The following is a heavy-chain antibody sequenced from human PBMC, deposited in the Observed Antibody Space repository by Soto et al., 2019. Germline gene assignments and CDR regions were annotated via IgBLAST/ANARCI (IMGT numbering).Heavy chain of an antibody. CDR2: MNPNSGNT. D-gene: IGHD3-10*02. V-gene: IGHV1-8*01. Sequence: QVQLVQSGAEVKKPGASVKVSCKASGYTFTSYDITWVRQATGQGREWMGWMNPNSGNTGYAQKFQGRVTTTRNTSISTAYMELISMRSEDTAVYYGARSPPDYVDLDYWGQGTLVTVSS. CDR3: ARSPPDYVDLDY. J-gene: IGHJ4*02. CDR1: GYTFTSYD.